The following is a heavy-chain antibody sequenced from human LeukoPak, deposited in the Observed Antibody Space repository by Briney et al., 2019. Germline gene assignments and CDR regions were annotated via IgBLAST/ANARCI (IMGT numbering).Heavy chain of an antibody. D-gene: IGHD3-3*01. Sequence: GGSLRLSCAASGFTVNSYYMGWVRQAPGKGLEWISVIYSGGDTYYADSVKGRFTISRDNSKNMIYLEMSSLKAEDTAVYYCARAGITIFGVVTHFDYWGQGTLVTVSS. CDR3: ARAGITIFGVVTHFDY. V-gene: IGHV3-66*01. CDR1: GFTVNSYY. J-gene: IGHJ4*02. CDR2: IYSGGDT.